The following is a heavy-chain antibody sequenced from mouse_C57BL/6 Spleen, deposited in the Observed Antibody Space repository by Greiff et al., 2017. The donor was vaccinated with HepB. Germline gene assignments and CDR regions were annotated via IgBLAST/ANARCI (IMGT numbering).Heavy chain of an antibody. CDR2: INPSSGYT. Sequence: VQLQQSGAELAKPGASVKLSCKASGYTFTSYWMHWVKQRPGQGLEWIGYINPSSGYTKYNQKFKDKATLTADKSSRTAYMQLSSLTYEDSAVYYCAREGLPAWFAYWGQGTLVTVSA. J-gene: IGHJ3*01. CDR3: AREGLPAWFAY. V-gene: IGHV1-7*01. CDR1: GYTFTSYW. D-gene: IGHD2-2*01.